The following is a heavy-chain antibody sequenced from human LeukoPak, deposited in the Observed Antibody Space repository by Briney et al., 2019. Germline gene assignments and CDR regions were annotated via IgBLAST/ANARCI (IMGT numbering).Heavy chain of an antibody. Sequence: GGSLRLSCAASGFTFSSYEMNWVRQAPGKGLEWVSYISSSGSTIYYADSVKGRFTISRDNAKNSLYLQMNSLRAEDTAVYYCARGSSSWYFIVYWGQGTLVTVSS. CDR1: GFTFSSYE. CDR2: ISSSGSTI. J-gene: IGHJ4*02. V-gene: IGHV3-48*03. D-gene: IGHD6-13*01. CDR3: ARGSSSWYFIVY.